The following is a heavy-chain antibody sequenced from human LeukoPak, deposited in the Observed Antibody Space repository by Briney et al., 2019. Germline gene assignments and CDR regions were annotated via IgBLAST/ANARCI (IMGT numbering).Heavy chain of an antibody. Sequence: GESLQISCKGSGYTFTNYWIGWVRQMPGKGLEWMGIIHSGGSDTRYSPSFQGQVTISVDKSISTAYLQWTSLKASDTAIYYCARHSLGYCSGGNCYPDYWGQGTLVTVSS. D-gene: IGHD2-15*01. J-gene: IGHJ4*02. V-gene: IGHV5-51*01. CDR3: ARHSLGYCSGGNCYPDY. CDR2: IHSGGSDT. CDR1: GYTFTNYW.